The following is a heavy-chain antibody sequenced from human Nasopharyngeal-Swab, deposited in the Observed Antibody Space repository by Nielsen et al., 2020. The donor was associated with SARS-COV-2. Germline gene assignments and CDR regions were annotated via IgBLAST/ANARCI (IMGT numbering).Heavy chain of an antibody. V-gene: IGHV3-7*01. CDR2: IKQDGSEK. CDR3: AVDGY. D-gene: IGHD6-19*01. J-gene: IGHJ4*02. Sequence: GESLKISCVASGFTFSGYWMSWVRQAPGKGLEWVANIKQDGSEKYYVDSVKGRFTISRDNAKNSLYLQMNSLRAEDTAVYYCAVDGYWGQGTLVTVSS. CDR1: GFTFSGYW.